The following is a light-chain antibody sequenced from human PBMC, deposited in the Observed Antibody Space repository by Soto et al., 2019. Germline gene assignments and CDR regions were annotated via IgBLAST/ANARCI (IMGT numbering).Light chain of an antibody. V-gene: IGKV1-39*01. J-gene: IGKJ2*03. CDR2: AAT. Sequence: DIQLTQSPSSLSASVGDRVTIACRASQRISTSLNWYQQKPGKAPKLMIYAATTLQSGVPSRFSGSGSGAEFTLTISSLQPEDSATYYRRQSYDTFYSFGQGTKVDIK. CDR1: QRISTS. CDR3: RQSYDTFYS.